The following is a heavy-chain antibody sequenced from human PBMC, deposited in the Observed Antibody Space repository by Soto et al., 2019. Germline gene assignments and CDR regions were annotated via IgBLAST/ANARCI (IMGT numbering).Heavy chain of an antibody. CDR1: GFTFSSYA. D-gene: IGHD2-2*01. CDR2: ISGSGGST. V-gene: IGHV3-23*01. Sequence: GGSLRLSCAASGFTFSSYAMSWVRQAPGKGLEWVSAISGSGGSTYYADSVKGRFTISRDNSKNTLYLQMNSLRAEDTAIYYCAKDGLGDIVVVPAAMKWGQGTLVTVSS. CDR3: AKDGLGDIVVVPAAMK. J-gene: IGHJ4*02.